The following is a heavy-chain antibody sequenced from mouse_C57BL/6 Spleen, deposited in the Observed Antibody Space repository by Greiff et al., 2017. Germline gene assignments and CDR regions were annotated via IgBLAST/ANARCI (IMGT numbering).Heavy chain of an antibody. CDR3: AREDYYGLARGYFDV. CDR1: GYTFTSYW. J-gene: IGHJ1*03. V-gene: IGHV1-52*01. Sequence: QVQLQQPGAELVRPGSSVKLSCKASGYTFTSYWMHWVKQRPIQGLEWIGNIDPSDSETHYNQKFKDKATLTVDKSSSTAYMQLSSLTSEDSAVYYCAREDYYGLARGYFDVWGTGTTGTVSS. CDR2: IDPSDSET. D-gene: IGHD1-2*01.